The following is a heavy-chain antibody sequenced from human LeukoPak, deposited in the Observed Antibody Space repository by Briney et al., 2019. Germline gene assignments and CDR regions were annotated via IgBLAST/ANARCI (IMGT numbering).Heavy chain of an antibody. CDR3: ARDVSTFDY. CDR1: GFTFDDYA. CDR2: ISWNSGSI. V-gene: IGHV3-9*01. D-gene: IGHD3-16*02. Sequence: PGRSLRLSCAASGFTFDDYAMHWVRQAPGKGLEWVSGISWNSGSIGYADSVKGRFTISRDNAKNSLYLQMNSLRAEDTAVYYCARDVSTFDYWGQGTLVTVSS. J-gene: IGHJ4*02.